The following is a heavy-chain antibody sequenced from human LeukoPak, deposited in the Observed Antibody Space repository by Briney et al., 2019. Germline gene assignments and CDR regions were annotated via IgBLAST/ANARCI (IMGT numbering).Heavy chain of an antibody. CDR3: AREGDCSSTSCYFPTYYYYYMDV. CDR2: IYSGGST. CDR1: GFTVSSNY. D-gene: IGHD2-2*01. V-gene: IGHV3-66*01. Sequence: GGSLRLSCAASGFTVSSNYMSWVRQAPGKGLEWVSVIYSGGSTYYADSVKGRFTISRDNAKNSLYLQMNSLRAEDTAVYYCAREGDCSSTSCYFPTYYYYYMDVWGKGTTVTVSS. J-gene: IGHJ6*03.